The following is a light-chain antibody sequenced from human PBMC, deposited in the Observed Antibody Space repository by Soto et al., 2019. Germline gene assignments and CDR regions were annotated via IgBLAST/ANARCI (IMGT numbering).Light chain of an antibody. CDR2: DVS. CDR3: CSSGGSPTYV. Sequence: QSALTQPRSVSGSPGQSVTISCTGTSSDVGGYNYVSWYQQYSGKAPKVMIYDVSKRPSGVPDRFSGSKSGNTASLTISGLKVEDEADYYCCSSGGSPTYVFGTGTKLTVL. CDR1: SSDVGGYNY. J-gene: IGLJ1*01. V-gene: IGLV2-11*01.